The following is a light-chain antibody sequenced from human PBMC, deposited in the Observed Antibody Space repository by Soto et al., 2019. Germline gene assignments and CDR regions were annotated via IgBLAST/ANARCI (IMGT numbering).Light chain of an antibody. CDR3: SSYTSSSTLV. J-gene: IGLJ3*02. CDR1: SSDVGGYNY. Sequence: QSVLTQPASVSGSPGQSITISCTGTSSDVGGYNYVSWYQQHPGIAPKLMIYDVSNRPSGVSNRFSGSKSGNTASLTNSGLQAEDEADYYCSSYTSSSTLVFGGGTKLTVL. CDR2: DVS. V-gene: IGLV2-14*01.